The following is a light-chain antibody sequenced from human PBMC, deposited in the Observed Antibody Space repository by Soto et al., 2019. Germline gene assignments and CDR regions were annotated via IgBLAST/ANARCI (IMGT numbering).Light chain of an antibody. CDR2: EVS. V-gene: IGLV2-14*03. J-gene: IGLJ3*02. CDR1: SSDVGGHDY. Sequence: SVLTHPASVSWSPGQSITISCTGTSSDVGGHDYVSWYQQHPGKAPKLLIYEVSYRPSGVSNRFSGSKSGNTASLTISGLQAEDEADYYCNSYTSSGALVFGGGTKVTVL. CDR3: NSYTSSGALV.